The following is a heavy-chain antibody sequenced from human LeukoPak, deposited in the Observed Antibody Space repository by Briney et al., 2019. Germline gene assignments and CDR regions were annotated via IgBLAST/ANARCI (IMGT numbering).Heavy chain of an antibody. V-gene: IGHV4-59*01. CDR2: IYYSGST. CDR3: ARVSYDSSGYPYYYYGMDV. CDR1: GGSISSYY. D-gene: IGHD3-22*01. J-gene: IGHJ6*02. Sequence: SETLSLTCTVSGGSISSYYWSWIRQPPGKGLEWIGYIYYSGSTNYNPSLKSRVTISVDTSKNQFSLKLSSVTAADTAVYYCARVSYDSSGYPYYYYGMDVWGQGTTVTVSS.